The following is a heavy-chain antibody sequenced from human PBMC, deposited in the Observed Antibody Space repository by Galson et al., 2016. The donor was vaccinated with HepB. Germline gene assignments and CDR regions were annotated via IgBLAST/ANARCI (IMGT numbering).Heavy chain of an antibody. J-gene: IGHJ6*02. CDR3: ARMGYCSSTSCYKGNGLDV. CDR2: INPNTGGT. D-gene: IGHD2-2*02. CDR1: GYTFTGYY. V-gene: IGHV1-2*02. Sequence: SVKVSCKASGYTFTGYYLHWVRQAPGQGLEWMGWINPNTGGTHYAQKFQGPVTIPRDTSISTAYMELSRLRSDDTAVYYCARMGYCSSTSCYKGNGLDVWGQGTTVTVSS.